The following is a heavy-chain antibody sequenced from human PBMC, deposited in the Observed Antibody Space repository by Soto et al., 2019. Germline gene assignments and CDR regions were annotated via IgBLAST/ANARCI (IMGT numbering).Heavy chain of an antibody. D-gene: IGHD4-17*01. V-gene: IGHV1-18*01. Sequence: ASVKVSCKASGYTFTSYGISWVRQAPGQGLEWMGWISAYNGNTNYAQKLQGRVTMTTDTSTSTAYMELRSLRSDDTAVYYCARVSDYGGNPFYYYYGMGVWGQGTTVTVSS. J-gene: IGHJ6*02. CDR1: GYTFTSYG. CDR3: ARVSDYGGNPFYYYYGMGV. CDR2: ISAYNGNT.